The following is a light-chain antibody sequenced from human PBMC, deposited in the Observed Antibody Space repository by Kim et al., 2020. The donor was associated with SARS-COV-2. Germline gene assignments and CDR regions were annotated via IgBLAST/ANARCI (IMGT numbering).Light chain of an antibody. J-gene: IGKJ5*01. CDR1: QRVSSY. V-gene: IGKV3-11*01. CDR3: QQRRNWPPT. CDR2: DAS. Sequence: LSPGERATLTCRASQRVSSYLAWYQQKLGQAPRLLMYDASNRATGIPARFSGSGSGTDFTLTISSLEPEDFAVYYCQQRRNWPPTFGQGTRLEIK.